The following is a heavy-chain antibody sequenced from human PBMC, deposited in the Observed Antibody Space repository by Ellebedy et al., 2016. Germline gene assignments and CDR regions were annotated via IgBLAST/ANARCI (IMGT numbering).Heavy chain of an antibody. J-gene: IGHJ3*01. V-gene: IGHV3-53*01. Sequence: GGSLRLSXAVSGFSVSSNDMSWVRQAPGKRLELVSLIYGGGASYYADSVKGRFTISRDNSKKTLYLQMSGLGVEDTAVYYCVTRHNGAFDLWGQGTKVTVSS. CDR3: VTRHNGAFDL. D-gene: IGHD2-8*01. CDR1: GFSVSSND. CDR2: IYGGGAS.